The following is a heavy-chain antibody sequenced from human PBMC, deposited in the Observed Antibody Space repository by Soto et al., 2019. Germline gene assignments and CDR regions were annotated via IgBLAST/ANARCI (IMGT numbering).Heavy chain of an antibody. Sequence: EVQLVESGGGLVQPGGSLTVSCTASGFTFSSHWIHWVRQGPGKGLMWVSRIDGDGRNTDYADSVKGRFALSRDNAKNTVNLHMSSLRADETGVYYCIRGSRGWNGIDYWGQGARVTVSS. D-gene: IGHD6-19*01. CDR1: GFTFSSHW. CDR3: IRGSRGWNGIDY. J-gene: IGHJ4*02. CDR2: IDGDGRNT. V-gene: IGHV3-74*01.